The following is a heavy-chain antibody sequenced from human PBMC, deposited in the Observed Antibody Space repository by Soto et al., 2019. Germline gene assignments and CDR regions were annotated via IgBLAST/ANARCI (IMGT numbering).Heavy chain of an antibody. CDR3: ARDIVTPGYYYYGMDV. D-gene: IGHD2-15*01. Sequence: GASVKVSCKASGYTFTSYYMHWVRQAPGQGLEWMGIINPSGGSTSYAQKFQGRVTMTRDTSTSTVYMELSSLRSEDTAVYYCARDIVTPGYYYYGMDVWGQGTTVTVYS. J-gene: IGHJ6*02. CDR2: INPSGGST. CDR1: GYTFTSYY. V-gene: IGHV1-46*01.